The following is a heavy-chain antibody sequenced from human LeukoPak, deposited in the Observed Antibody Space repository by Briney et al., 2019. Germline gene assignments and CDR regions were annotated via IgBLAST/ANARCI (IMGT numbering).Heavy chain of an antibody. V-gene: IGHV1-69*05. CDR1: GGTFSSYA. CDR3: ARDGXXSPRDFWSGYHDC. D-gene: IGHD3-3*01. CDR2: IIPIFGTA. J-gene: IGHJ4*02. Sequence: ASVKVSCKASGGTFSSYAISWVRQAPGQGLEWMGRIIPIFGTANYAQKFQGRVTITTDESTSTAYMELSSLRSEDTAVYYCARDGXXSPRDFWSGYHDCWGQGTLVTVSS.